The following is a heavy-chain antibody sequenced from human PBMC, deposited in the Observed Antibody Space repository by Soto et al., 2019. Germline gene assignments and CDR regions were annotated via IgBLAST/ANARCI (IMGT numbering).Heavy chain of an antibody. CDR2: IYYTWST. Sequence: QVQLQESGPGLLRPSQTLSLTCTVSGDSITSDDYYWTWIRQPPGKGLEWLGHIYYTWSTSYNPSLESRGSISLDTSKNQFSLRVRSVTAADTAVYYCARASVQIINSYRGMDVWGHGTSIIVSS. V-gene: IGHV4-30-4*01. CDR1: GDSITSDDYY. D-gene: IGHD3-10*01. J-gene: IGHJ6*02. CDR3: ARASVQIINSYRGMDV.